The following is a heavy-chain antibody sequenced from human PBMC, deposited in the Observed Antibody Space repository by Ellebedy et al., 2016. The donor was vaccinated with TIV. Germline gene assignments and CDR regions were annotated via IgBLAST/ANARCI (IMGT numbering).Heavy chain of an antibody. Sequence: GESLKISXAASGFTFSSYSMNWVRQAPGKGLEWVSSISSSSSYIYYADSVKGRFTISRDNAKNSLYLQMNSLRAEDTAVYYWAREDRGSYHGDYWGQGTLVTVSS. CDR3: AREDRGSYHGDY. CDR1: GFTFSSYS. CDR2: ISSSSSYI. D-gene: IGHD1-26*01. V-gene: IGHV3-21*01. J-gene: IGHJ4*02.